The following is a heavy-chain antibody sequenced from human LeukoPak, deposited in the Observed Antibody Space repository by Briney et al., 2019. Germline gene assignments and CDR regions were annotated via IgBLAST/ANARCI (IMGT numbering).Heavy chain of an antibody. CDR3: ARDRDYGDYNTQDLFVY. CDR2: INVGNGDT. J-gene: IGHJ4*02. D-gene: IGHD4-17*01. V-gene: IGHV1-3*01. CDR1: GYTFTNNA. Sequence: ASVTVSFTTSGYTFTNNAVHWVRQAPGQRLEFVGWINVGNGDTQYSQKFQGRVTMTTDTSTSTAYMELRSLRSDDTAVYYCARDRDYGDYNTQDLFVYWGQGTLVTVSS.